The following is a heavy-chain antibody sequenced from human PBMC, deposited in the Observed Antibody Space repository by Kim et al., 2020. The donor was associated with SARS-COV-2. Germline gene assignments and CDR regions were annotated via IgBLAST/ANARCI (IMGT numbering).Heavy chain of an antibody. D-gene: IGHD3-22*01. J-gene: IGHJ4*02. V-gene: IGHV1-18*01. CDR2: T. Sequence: TNYAQKLQGRVTMTTDTSTSTAYMELRSLRSDDTAVYYCARTDSSGYYDYWGQGTLVTVSS. CDR3: ARTDSSGYYDY.